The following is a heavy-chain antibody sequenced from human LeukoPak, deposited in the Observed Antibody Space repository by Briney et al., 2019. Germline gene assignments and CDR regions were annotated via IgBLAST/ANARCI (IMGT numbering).Heavy chain of an antibody. V-gene: IGHV3-23*01. CDR2: ISGSDGST. CDR3: AKAGDYSYFDY. CDR1: GFTFTYYA. D-gene: IGHD4-11*01. J-gene: IGHJ4*02. Sequence: GGSLRLSCAASGFTFTYYAMNWVRQAPGQGQERVSAISGSDGSTYYADSVKGRFTISRDNSKNTLYLQMNSLRAEDTAVYYCAKAGDYSYFDYWGQGTLVTVSS.